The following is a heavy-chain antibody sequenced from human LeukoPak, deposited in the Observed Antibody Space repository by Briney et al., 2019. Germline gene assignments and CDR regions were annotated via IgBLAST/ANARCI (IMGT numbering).Heavy chain of an antibody. CDR2: ITSSSTYT. V-gene: IGHV3-21*01. J-gene: IGHJ4*02. D-gene: IGHD3-10*01. CDR3: AKESESETYFDY. CDR1: GFNFSTYT. Sequence: GGSLRLSCAASGFNFSTYTMNWVRQAPGKGLEWVSSITSSSTYTHYADSLKGRFTISRDNAKNSLYLQMNSLRAEDTAVYYCAKESESETYFDYWGQGALVIVSS.